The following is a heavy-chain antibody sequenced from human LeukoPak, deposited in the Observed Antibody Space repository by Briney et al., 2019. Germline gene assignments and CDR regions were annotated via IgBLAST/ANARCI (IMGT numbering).Heavy chain of an antibody. D-gene: IGHD4/OR15-4a*01. Sequence: ASVKVSCKASGYTFTRYGISWVRQAPGQGLEWMGWISAYNGNTNYAQKLQGRVTMTTDTSTSTAYMELMSMRSDDAAVYYCGREGDNGESQRRVFDYWGGRTLVSVSS. J-gene: IGHJ4*02. CDR3: GREGDNGESQRRVFDY. CDR2: ISAYNGNT. V-gene: IGHV1-18*01. CDR1: GYTFTRYG.